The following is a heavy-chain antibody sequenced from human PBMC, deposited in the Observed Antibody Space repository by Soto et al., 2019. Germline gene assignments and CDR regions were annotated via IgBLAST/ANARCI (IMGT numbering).Heavy chain of an antibody. CDR3: ARVSPPLDY. Sequence: GGSLRLSCAASGFTFSSYAMSWVRQAPGKGLEWVSAISGSGGTTYYADSVKGRFTISRDNAKNSLYLQMNSLRAEDTAVYYCARVSPPLDYWGQGTLVTVSS. CDR1: GFTFSSYA. CDR2: ISGSGGTT. V-gene: IGHV3-23*01. J-gene: IGHJ4*02.